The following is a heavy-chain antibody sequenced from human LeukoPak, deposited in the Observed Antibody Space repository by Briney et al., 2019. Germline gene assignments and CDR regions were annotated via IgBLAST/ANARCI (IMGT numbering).Heavy chain of an antibody. CDR1: GFTFSSYA. V-gene: IGHV3-23*01. Sequence: GGSLRLSCAASGFTFSSYAMSWARQAPGKGLEWVSGISSSGSGGNTYYADSVKGRFTISRDSSRNTLFLHMNTQRAEDTAIYYCARDRTVEASYWYFDLWGRGTLVTVSS. D-gene: IGHD4-23*01. CDR2: ISSSGSGGNT. CDR3: ARDRTVEASYWYFDL. J-gene: IGHJ2*01.